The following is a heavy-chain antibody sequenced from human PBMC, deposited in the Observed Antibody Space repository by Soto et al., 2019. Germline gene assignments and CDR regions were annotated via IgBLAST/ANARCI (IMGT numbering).Heavy chain of an antibody. CDR3: ARDLGAGVSYHWFDP. CDR2: ISYDGSNK. Sequence: GGSLRLSCAASGFTFSSYAMHWVRQAPGKGLEWVAVISYDGSNKYYADSVKGRFTISRDNSKNTLYLQMNSLRAEDTAVYYCARDLGAGVSYHWFDPWGQGTLVTVSS. V-gene: IGHV3-30-3*01. D-gene: IGHD2-2*01. J-gene: IGHJ5*02. CDR1: GFTFSSYA.